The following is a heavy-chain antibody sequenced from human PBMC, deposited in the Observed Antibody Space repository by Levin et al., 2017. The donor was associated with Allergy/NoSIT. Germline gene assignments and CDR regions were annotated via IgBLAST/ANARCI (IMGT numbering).Heavy chain of an antibody. CDR3: AHSVQGYDILTGYLWWFDP. CDR2: IYWDDDK. Sequence: SGPTLVKPTQTLTLTCTFSGFSLSTSGVGVGWIRQPPGKALEWLALIYWDDDKRYSPSLKSRLTITKDTSKNQVVLTMTNMDPVDTATYYCAHSVQGYDILTGYLWWFDPWGQGTLVTVSS. J-gene: IGHJ5*02. D-gene: IGHD3-9*01. CDR1: GFSLSTSGVG. V-gene: IGHV2-5*02.